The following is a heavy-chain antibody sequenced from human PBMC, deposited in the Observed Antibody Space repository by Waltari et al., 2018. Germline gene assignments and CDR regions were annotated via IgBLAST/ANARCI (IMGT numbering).Heavy chain of an antibody. J-gene: IGHJ5*02. CDR2: IYSGGST. V-gene: IGHV3-23*03. D-gene: IGHD3-10*01. Sequence: EVQLLESGGGLVQPGGSLRLSCAASGFTFSSYAMSWVRQDPGKGLEWVHVIYSGGSTYYADAVKGRFTISREKSKNTLYLQMNSLRAEDTAVYYCARDYYGSGRRDTINWFDPWGQGTLVTVSS. CDR3: ARDYYGSGRRDTINWFDP. CDR1: GFTFSSYA.